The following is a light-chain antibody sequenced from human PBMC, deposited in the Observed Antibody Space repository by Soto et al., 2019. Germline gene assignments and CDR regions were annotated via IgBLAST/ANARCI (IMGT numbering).Light chain of an antibody. CDR2: ASS. Sequence: IQLTQSPSSVSTSVGDRVTVTCRASQGIGTYLVWYQQKSGKAPTVLIYASSTLQTGVPSRFSGSGSGTDFSLTISSLHPEDVATYYCQQVDSYPRTFGQGTKVDI. CDR1: QGIGTY. J-gene: IGKJ1*01. CDR3: QQVDSYPRT. V-gene: IGKV1-9*01.